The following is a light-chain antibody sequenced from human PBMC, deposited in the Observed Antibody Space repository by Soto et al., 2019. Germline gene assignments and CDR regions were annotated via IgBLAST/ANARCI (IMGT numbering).Light chain of an antibody. CDR1: QSITHY. J-gene: IGKJ1*01. V-gene: IGKV1-39*01. CDR2: AAS. Sequence: DIQMTQSPSSLSAAVGDRVTITCRASQSITHYLNWYQQKPGRAPKLLIFAASSLQSGVPSRFGGSGSGTYFTLTIGSLQPEDFATYDCQQTYNIPRTFGQGTKVEIK. CDR3: QQTYNIPRT.